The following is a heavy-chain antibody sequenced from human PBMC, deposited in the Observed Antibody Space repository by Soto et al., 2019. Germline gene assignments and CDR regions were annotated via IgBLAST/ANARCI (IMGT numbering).Heavy chain of an antibody. CDR1: GFTFSSYA. CDR3: ARDGGYCTSTSCYALKYYYGVDV. CDR2: ISYDGSNK. V-gene: IGHV3-30-3*01. Sequence: QVQLVESGGGVVQPGRSLRLSCAASGFTFSSYAMHWVRQAPGKGLEWVAVISYDGSNKYYADSVKGRFTISRDNSKNTLYLQLNNLRAEDTAVYYCARDGGYCTSTSCYALKYYYGVDVWGRGTTVTVSS. J-gene: IGHJ6*02. D-gene: IGHD2-2*01.